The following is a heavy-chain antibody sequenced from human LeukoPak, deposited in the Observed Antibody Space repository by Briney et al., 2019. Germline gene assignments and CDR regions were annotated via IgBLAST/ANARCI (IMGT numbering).Heavy chain of an antibody. CDR3: ARVVLVGATTGAFDI. J-gene: IGHJ3*02. CDR2: INPSGGST. D-gene: IGHD1-26*01. V-gene: IGHV1-46*01. Sequence: ASVKVSCKASGYTCTSYYMHWVRQAPGQGLEWMGIINPSGGSTSSAQKFQGRVTLNRDTSTSTVYMELSSLRSEDTAVYYCARVVLVGATTGAFDIWGQGTMATVSS. CDR1: GYTCTSYY.